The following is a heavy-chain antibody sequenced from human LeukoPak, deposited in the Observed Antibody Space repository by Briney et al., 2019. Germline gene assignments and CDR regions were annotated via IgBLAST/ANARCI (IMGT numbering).Heavy chain of an antibody. CDR3: AKTAWYSSSWCDY. CDR1: GFTFSSYW. J-gene: IGHJ4*02. V-gene: IGHV3-7*01. Sequence: GGSLRLSCAASGFTFSSYWMSWVRQAPGKGLEWVANIKQDGSEKYYVDSVKGRFTISRDNAKNSLYLQMNSLRAEDTAVYYCAKTAWYSSSWCDYWGQGTLVTVSS. D-gene: IGHD6-13*01. CDR2: IKQDGSEK.